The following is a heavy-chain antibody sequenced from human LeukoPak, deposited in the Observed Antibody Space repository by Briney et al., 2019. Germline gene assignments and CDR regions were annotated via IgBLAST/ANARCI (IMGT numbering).Heavy chain of an antibody. CDR1: GFTFSDYY. Sequence: GGSLRLSCAASGFTFSDYYMSWIRQAPGKGLEWVSYISSSGSTIYYADSVKGRFTISRDNAKNSLYLQMNSLRAEDTAVYYCARDASSSWYRGDYYYGMDVWGQGTTVTVSS. CDR2: ISSSGSTI. CDR3: ARDASSSWYRGDYYYGMDV. V-gene: IGHV3-11*04. D-gene: IGHD6-13*01. J-gene: IGHJ6*02.